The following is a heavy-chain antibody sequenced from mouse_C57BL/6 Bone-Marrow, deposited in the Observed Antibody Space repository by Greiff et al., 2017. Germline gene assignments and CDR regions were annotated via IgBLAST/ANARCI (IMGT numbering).Heavy chain of an antibody. D-gene: IGHD2-1*01. CDR1: GYSFTSYY. V-gene: IGHV1-66*01. J-gene: IGHJ1*03. CDR3: ARGGNNGYFDV. Sequence: VQLQQSGPELVKPGASVKISCKASGYSFTSYYIHWVKQRPGQGLEWIGWLYPGSGNTKYNEKFKGKATLTADTSSSTAYMQLSSLTSEDSAVYYCARGGNNGYFDVWGTGTTVTVSS. CDR2: LYPGSGNT.